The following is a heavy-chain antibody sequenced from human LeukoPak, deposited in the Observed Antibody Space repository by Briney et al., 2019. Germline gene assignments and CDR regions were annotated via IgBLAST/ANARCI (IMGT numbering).Heavy chain of an antibody. CDR3: AKDLPLRGNIFAALPTYYFDY. CDR1: GFTFSSYA. D-gene: IGHD2/OR15-2a*01. J-gene: IGHJ4*02. CDR2: ISGSGGST. V-gene: IGHV3-23*01. Sequence: SGGSLRLSCAASGFTFSSYAMSWVRQAPGKGLEWVSAISGSGGSTYYADSVKGRFTISRDNSKNTLYLQMNSLRAEDTAVYYCAKDLPLRGNIFAALPTYYFDYWGQGTLVTVSS.